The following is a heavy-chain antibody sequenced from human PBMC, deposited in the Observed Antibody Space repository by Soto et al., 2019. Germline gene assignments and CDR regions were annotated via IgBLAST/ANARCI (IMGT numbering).Heavy chain of an antibody. Sequence: SETLSLTCAVYGGSFSGYYWSWIRQPPGKGLEWIGEINHSGSTNYNPSLKSRVTISVDTSKNQFSLKLSSVTAADTAVYYCARGKNDFWSGYYHDNWFDPWGQGTLVT. CDR2: INHSGST. CDR1: GGSFSGYY. CDR3: ARGKNDFWSGYYHDNWFDP. D-gene: IGHD3-3*01. J-gene: IGHJ5*02. V-gene: IGHV4-34*01.